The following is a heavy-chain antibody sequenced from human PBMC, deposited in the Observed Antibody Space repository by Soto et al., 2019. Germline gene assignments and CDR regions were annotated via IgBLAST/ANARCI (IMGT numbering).Heavy chain of an antibody. CDR1: GFTFSSYA. J-gene: IGHJ4*02. CDR3: AKDHLKGTAAMVGD. D-gene: IGHD2-2*01. CDR2: ISGSGGST. Sequence: PGGSLRLSCAASGFTFSSYAMSWVRQAPGKGLEWVSAISGSGGSTYYADSVKGRFTISRDNSKNTLYLQMNSLRAEDTAVYYCAKDHLKGTAAMVGDWGQGPLVTVSS. V-gene: IGHV3-23*01.